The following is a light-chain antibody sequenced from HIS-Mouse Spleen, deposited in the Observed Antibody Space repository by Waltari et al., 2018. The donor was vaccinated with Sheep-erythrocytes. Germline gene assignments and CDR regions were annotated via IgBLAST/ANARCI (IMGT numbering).Light chain of an antibody. CDR2: KDS. CDR1: ALPKQY. Sequence: SYELTQPPSVSVSPGQPARITCSGDALPKQYPYWYQQKPGQAPVVVIYKDSERPSGIPERFSGSSSGTTVTLTISGVQAEDEADYYCQSADSSGTYVFGTGTKVTVL. CDR3: QSADSSGTYV. V-gene: IGLV3-25*03. J-gene: IGLJ1*01.